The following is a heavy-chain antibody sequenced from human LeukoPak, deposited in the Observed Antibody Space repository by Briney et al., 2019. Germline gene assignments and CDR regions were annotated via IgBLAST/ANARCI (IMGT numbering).Heavy chain of an antibody. CDR3: ARANEDTAMAFDY. CDR2: IYHSGST. Sequence: PSETLSLTCAVSGGSISSGGYSWSWIRQPPGKGLEWIGYIYHSGSTYYNPSLKSRVTISVDRSKNQFSLKLSSVTAADTAVYYCARANEDTAMAFDYWGQGTLVTVSS. D-gene: IGHD5-18*01. CDR1: GGSISSGGYS. J-gene: IGHJ4*02. V-gene: IGHV4-30-2*01.